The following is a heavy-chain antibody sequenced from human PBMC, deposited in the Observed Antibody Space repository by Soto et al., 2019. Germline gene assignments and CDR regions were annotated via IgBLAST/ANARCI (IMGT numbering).Heavy chain of an antibody. CDR3: AIWRWELEHFDI. CDR1: GYSFTSYW. CDR2: IDPSDSYT. J-gene: IGHJ3*02. V-gene: IGHV5-10-1*01. Sequence: GSLKISCKGSGYSFTSYWISWVRQMPGKGLEWMGRIDPSDSYTNYSPSFQGHVTISADKSISTAYLQWSSLKASDTAMYHCAIWRWELEHFDIWGQGTMVTVSS. D-gene: IGHD1-7*01.